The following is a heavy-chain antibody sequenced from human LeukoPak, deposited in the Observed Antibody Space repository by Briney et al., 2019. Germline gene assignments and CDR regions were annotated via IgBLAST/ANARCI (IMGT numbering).Heavy chain of an antibody. D-gene: IGHD1-26*01. J-gene: IGHJ4*02. CDR3: ARHMGDRTIYDY. Sequence: GGSLRLSCAASGFAFSTYWMSWVGQAPGKGLEWVASINPGGSETYYAESLKGRFTISTDNAMNSFFLQMNNLRADDTAVYYCARHMGDRTIYDYWGQGALVTVSS. CDR2: INPGGSET. CDR1: GFAFSTYW. V-gene: IGHV3-7*01.